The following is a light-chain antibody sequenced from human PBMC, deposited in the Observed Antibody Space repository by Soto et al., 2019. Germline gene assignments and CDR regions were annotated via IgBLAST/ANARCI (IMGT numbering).Light chain of an antibody. CDR2: DNN. V-gene: IGLV1-51*01. Sequence: QSVLTQPPSVSAAPGQKVTISCSGGSSNIGNNYVSWYQQVAGTAPKLLIFDNNKRPSGIPDRFSGSKSGTSATLGIAGLQTGDAADYYCATWDSSLSAWLFGGGTKL. CDR1: SSNIGNNY. J-gene: IGLJ3*02. CDR3: ATWDSSLSAWL.